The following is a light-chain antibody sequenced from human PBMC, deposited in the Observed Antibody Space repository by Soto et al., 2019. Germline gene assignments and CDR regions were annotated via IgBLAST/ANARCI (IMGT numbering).Light chain of an antibody. CDR3: SSYTSGSTLV. V-gene: IGLV2-14*01. J-gene: IGLJ2*01. Sequence: QSALTQPASVSGSPGQSITIACTGTSRDVGGYNYVSWYQQHPGKAPKRMIYEVTNRPSGVSDRFSGSKSGNTASLTISGLQAEDESDYYCSSYTSGSTLVFGGGTQLTVL. CDR1: SRDVGGYNY. CDR2: EVT.